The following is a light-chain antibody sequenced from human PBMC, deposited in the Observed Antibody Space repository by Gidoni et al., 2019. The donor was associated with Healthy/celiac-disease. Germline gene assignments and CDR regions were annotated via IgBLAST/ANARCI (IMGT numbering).Light chain of an antibody. CDR3: QAWDSSTVV. CDR1: KLGDKY. J-gene: IGLJ2*01. Sequence: SYELTQQPSVSVSPGQTASITCSGEKLGDKYACWYQQKPGQSPVLVIYKDSKRLSGIPERFSGSNSGNTATLTISGTQAMDEADYYCQAWDSSTVVFGGGTKLTVL. V-gene: IGLV3-1*01. CDR2: KDS.